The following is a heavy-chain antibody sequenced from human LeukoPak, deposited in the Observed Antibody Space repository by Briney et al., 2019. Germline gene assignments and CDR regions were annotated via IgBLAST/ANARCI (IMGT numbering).Heavy chain of an antibody. CDR3: AKSRYDFWSGYYWSWDYYYYMDV. CDR2: IRYDGYDGNKK. CDR1: GFTFSSYG. V-gene: IGHV3-30*02. Sequence: PGGSLRLSCAASGFTFSSYGIHWVRQAPGKGLEWVAFIRYDGYDGNKKYYADSVKGRFTISRDNSKNMLFLQMNSLRAEDTAVYYCAKSRYDFWSGYYWSWDYYYYMDVWGKGTTVTVSS. D-gene: IGHD3-3*01. J-gene: IGHJ6*03.